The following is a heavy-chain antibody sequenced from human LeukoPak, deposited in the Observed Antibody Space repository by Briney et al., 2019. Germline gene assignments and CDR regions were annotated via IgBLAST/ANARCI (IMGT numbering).Heavy chain of an antibody. CDR1: GFTFSSYE. D-gene: IGHD1-1*01. CDR2: ISSSGSTI. J-gene: IGHJ4*02. V-gene: IGHV3-48*03. Sequence: GGSLRLSCAASGFTFSSYEMNWVRQAPGKGLEWVSYISSSGSTIYYADSVKGRFTVSRGNAKNSLYLQMNSLRAEDTALYYCARDWGTYNYYFDYWGQGTLVTVSS. CDR3: ARDWGTYNYYFDY.